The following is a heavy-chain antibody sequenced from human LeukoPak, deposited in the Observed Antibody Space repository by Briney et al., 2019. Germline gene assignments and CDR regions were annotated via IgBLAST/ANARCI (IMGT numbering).Heavy chain of an antibody. CDR2: ISWNSGSI. V-gene: IGHV3-9*01. Sequence: GGSLRLSCAASGFTFDDYAMHWVRQAPGKGLEWVSGISWNSGSIGYADSVKGRFTISRDNAKNSLYLQMNSLRAEDTALYYCATMITSESYDYWGQGTLVTVSS. CDR3: ATMITSESYDY. J-gene: IGHJ4*02. CDR1: GFTFDDYA. D-gene: IGHD1-26*01.